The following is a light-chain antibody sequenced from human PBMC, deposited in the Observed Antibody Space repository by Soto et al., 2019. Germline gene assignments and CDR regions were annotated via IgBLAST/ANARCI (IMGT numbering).Light chain of an antibody. CDR2: GAS. V-gene: IGKV3-15*01. CDR1: QSVNHN. Sequence: DRVMTQSPATLSASPGESTTLSCSASQSVNHNLAWYHQKPGQPPRLLIYGASSRAPGVPARFSGSGTGTDFALTISSLQSEDFGVYYCHQYNNWPPNTFGQGTRLEIK. CDR3: HQYNNWPPNT. J-gene: IGKJ5*01.